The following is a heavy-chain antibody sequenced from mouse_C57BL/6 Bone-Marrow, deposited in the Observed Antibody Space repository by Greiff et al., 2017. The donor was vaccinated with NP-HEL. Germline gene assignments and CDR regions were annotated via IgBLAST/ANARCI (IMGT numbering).Heavy chain of an antibody. Sequence: QLQQSGAELVRPGASVKLSCTASGFNIKDDYMHWVKQRPEQGLEWIGWIDPENGDTEYASKFQGKATITADTSSNTAYLQLSSLTSEDTAVYYCTRMVRRGYFDYWGQGTTLTVSS. CDR1: GFNIKDDY. V-gene: IGHV14-4*01. D-gene: IGHD2-10*02. CDR3: TRMVRRGYFDY. J-gene: IGHJ2*01. CDR2: IDPENGDT.